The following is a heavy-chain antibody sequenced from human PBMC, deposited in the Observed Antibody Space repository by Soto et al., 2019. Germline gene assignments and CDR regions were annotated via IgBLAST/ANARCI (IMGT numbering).Heavy chain of an antibody. Sequence: PGGSLRLSCAASGFIFSNYEVDWVRQAPGKGLQWVSYISSSSTIYYADPVKGRFTISRDNAKNSLYLQMNSLRDEDTAVYFCARGLAARPSWFDPWGQGTLVTVSS. CDR2: ISSSSTI. D-gene: IGHD6-6*01. CDR3: ARGLAARPSWFDP. J-gene: IGHJ5*02. V-gene: IGHV3-48*02. CDR1: GFIFSNYE.